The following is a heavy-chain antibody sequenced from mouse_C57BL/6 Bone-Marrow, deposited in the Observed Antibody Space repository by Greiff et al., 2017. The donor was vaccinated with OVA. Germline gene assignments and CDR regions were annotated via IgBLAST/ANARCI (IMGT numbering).Heavy chain of an antibody. CDR1: GFSLTSYG. CDR2: IWSGGST. CDR3: ARKKRRGAMDY. V-gene: IGHV2-2*01. Sequence: VQLVESGPGLVQPSQSLSITCTVSGFSLTSYGVHWVRQSPGKGLEWLGVIWSGGSTVYNAAFISRLSISKDNSKSQVFFKMNSLQADDTAIYYCARKKRRGAMDYWGQGTSVTVSS. J-gene: IGHJ4*01.